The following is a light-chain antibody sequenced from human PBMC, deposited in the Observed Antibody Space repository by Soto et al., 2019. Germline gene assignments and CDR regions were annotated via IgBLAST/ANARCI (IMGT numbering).Light chain of an antibody. V-gene: IGKV3-11*01. CDR2: EAS. Sequence: DIVLTQSPATLSLSPGERATLSCRASQSISNYLAWYQQKPGQAPRLLIYEASNRATGIPARFSGSGSGTDFTLTISILEPEDFEVYYCQQRSNWPPMYSFGQGTKLEIK. J-gene: IGKJ2*03. CDR1: QSISNY. CDR3: QQRSNWPPMYS.